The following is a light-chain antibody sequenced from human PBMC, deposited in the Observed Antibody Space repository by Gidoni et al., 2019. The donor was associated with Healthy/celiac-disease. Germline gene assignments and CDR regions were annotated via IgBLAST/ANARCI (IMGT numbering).Light chain of an antibody. CDR2: DAS. Sequence: EIVLTQSPATLSLSPGERATLSCRASQSVSSYLAWYQQKPGQAPRLLIYDASNRATGIPARFSGSGSGTDFTLTIISLEPEDFAVYYCQQRSNWEGFTFGPXTKVDIK. CDR1: QSVSSY. V-gene: IGKV3-11*01. CDR3: QQRSNWEGFT. J-gene: IGKJ3*01.